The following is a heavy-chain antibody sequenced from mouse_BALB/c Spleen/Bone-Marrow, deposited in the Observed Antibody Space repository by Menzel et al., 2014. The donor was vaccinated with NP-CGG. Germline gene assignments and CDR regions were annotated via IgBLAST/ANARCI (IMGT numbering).Heavy chain of an antibody. CDR3: ARPLYGSSFAWFAY. CDR2: IIGGTGGT. Sequence: QAQLQQSGGEVVKPGTSVKLSCKTSGFTFSNSYISWLKLKPGQSLEWIAWIIGGTGGTTYNQKFTGKAQLTVDTSSNTAYIQLSSLTTEDSAIYYCARPLYGSSFAWFAYWGQGTLVTVSA. D-gene: IGHD1-1*01. J-gene: IGHJ3*01. V-gene: IGHV1-54*02. CDR1: GFTFSNSY.